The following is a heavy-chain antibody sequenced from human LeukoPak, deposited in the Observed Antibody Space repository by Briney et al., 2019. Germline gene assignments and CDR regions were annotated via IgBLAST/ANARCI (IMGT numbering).Heavy chain of an antibody. J-gene: IGHJ6*04. V-gene: IGHV3-48*03. CDR2: ISSSGSTI. D-gene: IGHD3-10*02. Sequence: GGSLRLSCAASGFTFSSYEMTWVRQAPGKGLEGVSYISSSGSTIYYADSVKGRFTISRDNAKNSLYLQMNSLRAEETAVYYCAELGITMIGGVWGKGTTVTISS. CDR3: AELGITMIGGV. CDR1: GFTFSSYE.